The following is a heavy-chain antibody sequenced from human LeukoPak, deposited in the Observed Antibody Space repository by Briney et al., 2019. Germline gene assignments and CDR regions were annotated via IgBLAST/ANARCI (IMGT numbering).Heavy chain of an antibody. Sequence: ASVKVSCKASGGTFSSYAISWVRQAPGQGLEWMGGIIPIFGTANYAQKFQGRVTITADESTSTAYMELSSLRSEDTAVYYCASGDYRIAAAGTYYFDYWGQGTLVTVSS. CDR3: ASGDYRIAAAGTYYFDY. J-gene: IGHJ4*02. V-gene: IGHV1-69*01. CDR1: GGTFSSYA. D-gene: IGHD6-13*01. CDR2: IIPIFGTA.